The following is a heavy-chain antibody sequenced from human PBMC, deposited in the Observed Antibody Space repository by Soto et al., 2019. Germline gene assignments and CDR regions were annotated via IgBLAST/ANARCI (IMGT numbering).Heavy chain of an antibody. CDR3: ARDRQSEIVAMLASNGMDV. D-gene: IGHD5-12*01. J-gene: IGHJ6*02. CDR2: IYDSETT. Sequence: QVQLQESGPGLVKPSQTLSLTCTVSGGSINSDDSYWSWLSQPPGRGLEWIGYIYDSETTYYNPSLKSRVTISVATSKNQLSPKLNSVTAADTAVYYCARDRQSEIVAMLASNGMDVWGQGTTVIVSS. CDR1: GGSINSDDSY. V-gene: IGHV4-30-4*01.